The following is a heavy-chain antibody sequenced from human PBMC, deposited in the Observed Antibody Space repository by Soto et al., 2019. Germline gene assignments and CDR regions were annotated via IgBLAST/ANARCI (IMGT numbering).Heavy chain of an antibody. J-gene: IGHJ6*02. Sequence: RVSTAAVGVTIVDYGRRWVLQDTGKGLEWVAVISYDGSNKYYADSVKGRFTISRDNSKNTLYLQMNSLRAENTAVYYCAKDIGYAHYYYSGMDVWGQGTTVTVSS. V-gene: IGHV3-30*18. CDR2: ISYDGSNK. CDR1: GVTIVDYG. CDR3: AKDIGYAHYYYSGMDV. D-gene: IGHD5-18*01.